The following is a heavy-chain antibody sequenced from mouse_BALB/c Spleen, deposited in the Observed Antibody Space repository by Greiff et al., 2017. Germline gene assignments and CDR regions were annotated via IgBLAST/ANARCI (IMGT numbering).Heavy chain of an antibody. V-gene: IGHV5-9-4*01. Sequence: EVQVVESGGGLVKPGGSLKLSCAASGFTFSSYAMSWVRQSPEKRLEWVAEISSGGSYTYYPDTVTGRFTISRDNAKNTLYLEMSSLRSEDTAMYYCAREGLEAMDYWGQGTSVTVSS. CDR2: ISSGGSYT. CDR1: GFTFSSYA. J-gene: IGHJ4*01. CDR3: AREGLEAMDY. D-gene: IGHD3-3*01.